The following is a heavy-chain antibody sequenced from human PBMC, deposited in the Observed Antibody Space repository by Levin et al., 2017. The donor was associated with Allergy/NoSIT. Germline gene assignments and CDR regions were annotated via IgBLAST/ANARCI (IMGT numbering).Heavy chain of an antibody. V-gene: IGHV1-69*06. CDR1: GGTFSSYA. Sequence: SVKVSCKASGGTFSSYAISWVRQAPGQGLEWMGGIIPIFGTANYAQKFQGRVTITADKSTSTAYMELSSLRSEDTAVYYCARDEGDYGSGLYYFDYWGQGTLVTVSS. D-gene: IGHD3-10*01. CDR2: IIPIFGTA. CDR3: ARDEGDYGSGLYYFDY. J-gene: IGHJ4*02.